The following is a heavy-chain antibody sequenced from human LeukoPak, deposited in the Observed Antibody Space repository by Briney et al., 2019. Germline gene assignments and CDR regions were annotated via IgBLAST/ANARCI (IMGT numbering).Heavy chain of an antibody. D-gene: IGHD3-3*01. CDR1: GSTLSSDA. J-gene: IGHJ4*02. V-gene: IGHV3-30-3*01. CDR2: ISYDGSNK. CDR3: ASPPAHLEWLLSMIFDY. Sequence: GGSQRLSCAAAGSTLSSDAMHWVRQAPSKGLECVAVISYDGSNKYYADSVKGRFTISRDNSKNTLYLQMNSLRAEDTAVYYYASPPAHLEWLLSMIFDYWGQGTLVTVSS.